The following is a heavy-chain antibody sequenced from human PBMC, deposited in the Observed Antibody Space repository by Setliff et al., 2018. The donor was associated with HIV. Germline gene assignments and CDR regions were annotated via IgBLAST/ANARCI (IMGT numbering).Heavy chain of an antibody. CDR1: GGSFSGYY. CDR3: ARVVGTRAVDY. D-gene: IGHD2-21*02. CDR2: INHSGST. V-gene: IGHV4-34*01. J-gene: IGHJ4*02. Sequence: PSETLSLTCAVYGGSFSGYYWSWIRQPPGKGLEWIGEINHSGSTNYNPSLESRVTISVDTSKNQFSLKLSSVTAADTAVYYCARVVGTRAVDYWGQGTLVTVSS.